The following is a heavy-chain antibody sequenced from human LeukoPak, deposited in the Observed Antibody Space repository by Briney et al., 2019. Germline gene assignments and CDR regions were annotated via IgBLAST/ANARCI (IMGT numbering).Heavy chain of an antibody. CDR1: GGSISSYY. V-gene: IGHV4-59*01. J-gene: IGHJ4*02. CDR3: ASGGYSYGIYFDY. Sequence: SETLSLTCTVSGGSISSYYWSWIRQPPGKGLEWIGYIYYSGSTNYNPSLKSRVTISVDTSKNQFSLKLSSVTAADTAVYYCASGGYSYGIYFDYWGQGTLVTVSS. CDR2: IYYSGST. D-gene: IGHD5-18*01.